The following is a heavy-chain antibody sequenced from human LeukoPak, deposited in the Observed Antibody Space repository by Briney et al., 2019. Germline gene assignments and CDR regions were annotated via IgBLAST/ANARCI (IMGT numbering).Heavy chain of an antibody. D-gene: IGHD6-13*01. CDR2: TRNKANSYTT. V-gene: IGHV3-72*01. CDR1: GFTFSDHY. CDR3: AREGYSSSWFEYYYGMDV. J-gene: IGHJ6*02. Sequence: PGGSLRLSCAASGFTFSDHYMDWVRQAPGKGLEWVGRTRNKANSYTTEYAASVKGRFTISRDDSKNSLYLQMNSLKTEDTAVYYCAREGYSSSWFEYYYGMDVSGQRTTVT.